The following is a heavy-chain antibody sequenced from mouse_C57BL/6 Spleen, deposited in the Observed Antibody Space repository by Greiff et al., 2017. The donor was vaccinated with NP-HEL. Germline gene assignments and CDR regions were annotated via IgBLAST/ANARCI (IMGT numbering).Heavy chain of an antibody. D-gene: IGHD1-1*01. Sequence: VQLQQPGAELVMPGASVKLSCKASGYTFTSYWMHWVKQRPGQGLEWIGEIDPSDSYTNYNQKFKGKSTLTVDKSSSTAYMQRSSLTSEDSAVYYCARGYYGSSSYWYFDVRGTGTTVTVSS. CDR3: ARGYYGSSSYWYFDV. CDR1: GYTFTSYW. CDR2: IDPSDSYT. J-gene: IGHJ1*03. V-gene: IGHV1-69*01.